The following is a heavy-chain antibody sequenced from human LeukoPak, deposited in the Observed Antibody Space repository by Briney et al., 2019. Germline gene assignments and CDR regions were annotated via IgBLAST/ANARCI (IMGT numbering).Heavy chain of an antibody. J-gene: IGHJ4*02. CDR3: ARDVYYDFWSGYISH. D-gene: IGHD3-3*01. CDR2: IIPIFGTA. CDR1: GGTFSSYA. Sequence: SVKVSCKASGGTFSSYAISWVRQAPGQGLEWMGRIIPIFGTANYAQKFQGRVTITTVESTSTAYMELSSLRSEDTAVYYCARDVYYDFWSGYISHWGQGTLVTVSS. V-gene: IGHV1-69*05.